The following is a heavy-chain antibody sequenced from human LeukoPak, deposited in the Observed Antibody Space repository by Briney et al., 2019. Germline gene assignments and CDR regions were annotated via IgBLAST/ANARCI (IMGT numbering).Heavy chain of an antibody. V-gene: IGHV3-7*01. D-gene: IGHD5-24*01. Sequence: GGSLRLSCAASGFTFGTYWMSWVRQAPGKGLEWVASIKQDGSERFYVDSVKGRFIISKDNAKNSLYLQLNSLRVDDTAIYYCAREDQSTYNYWGQGTLVTVSS. CDR3: AREDQSTYNY. CDR2: IKQDGSER. CDR1: GFTFGTYW. J-gene: IGHJ4*02.